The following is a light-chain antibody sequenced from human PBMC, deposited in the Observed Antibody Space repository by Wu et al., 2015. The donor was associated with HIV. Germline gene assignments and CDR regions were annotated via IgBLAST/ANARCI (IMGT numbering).Light chain of an antibody. V-gene: IGKV1-5*03. CDR2: KAS. CDR3: QKYNTAPWT. Sequence: DIQMTQSPSTLSASVGDRVTITCWASQSISSWLAWYQQKPGKAPKLLIYKASSLESGVPSRFSGSGSGTEFTLTISSLQPDDFATYYCQKYNTAPWTFGQGTKVEMK. J-gene: IGKJ1*01. CDR1: QSISSW.